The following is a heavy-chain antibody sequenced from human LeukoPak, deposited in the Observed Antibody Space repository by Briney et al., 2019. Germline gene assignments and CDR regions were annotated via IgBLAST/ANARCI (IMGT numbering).Heavy chain of an antibody. J-gene: IGHJ4*02. D-gene: IGHD5-18*01. CDR3: ARREGDTSMVRSFDY. CDR2: INHSGST. Sequence: SETLSLTCAVYGGSFSGYYWSWIRQPPGKGLEWIGEINHSGSTNYNPSLKSRVTVSVDTSKNQFSLNLSSETAADTAAYYCARREGDTSMVRSFDYWGQGTLVTVSS. V-gene: IGHV4-34*01. CDR1: GGSFSGYY.